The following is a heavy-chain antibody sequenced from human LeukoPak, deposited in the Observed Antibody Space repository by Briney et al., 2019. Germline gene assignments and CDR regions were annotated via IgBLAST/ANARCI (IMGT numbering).Heavy chain of an antibody. CDR2: ISSSSSTI. V-gene: IGHV3-48*01. CDR1: GFTFSSYS. D-gene: IGHD3-3*01. CDR3: ASTPSTYYDFWSGHY. Sequence: GGSLRLSCAASGFTFSSYSMSWVRQAPGKGLEWVSYISSSSSTIYYADSVKGRFTISRDNAKNSLYLQMNSLRAEDTAVYYCASTPSTYYDFWSGHYWGQGTLVTVSS. J-gene: IGHJ4*02.